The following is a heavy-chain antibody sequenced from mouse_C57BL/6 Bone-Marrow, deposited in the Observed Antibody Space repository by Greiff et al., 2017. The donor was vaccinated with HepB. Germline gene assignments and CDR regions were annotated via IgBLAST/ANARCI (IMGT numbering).Heavy chain of an antibody. D-gene: IGHD1-1*01. Sequence: EVQGVESGGGLVKPGGSLKLSCAASGFTFSSYAMSWVRQTPEKRLEWVATISDGGSYTYYPDNVKGRFTISRDNAKNNLYLQMSHLKSEDTAMYYCTITTVVARSYFDYWGQGTTLTVSS. CDR1: GFTFSSYA. CDR2: ISDGGSYT. CDR3: TITTVVARSYFDY. J-gene: IGHJ2*01. V-gene: IGHV5-4*01.